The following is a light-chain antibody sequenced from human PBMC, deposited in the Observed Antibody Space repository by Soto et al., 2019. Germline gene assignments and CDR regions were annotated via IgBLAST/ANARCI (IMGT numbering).Light chain of an antibody. CDR1: QSVSSGY. V-gene: IGKV3-20*01. J-gene: IGKJ5*01. CDR3: QQYNNWPPIT. Sequence: EIVLTQSPGTLSLSPGDGATLSCRASQSVSSGYLAWYQQKPGQAPRLLIYGASSRATGIPDRFSGSGSGTDFTLTISSLQSEDFAVYYCQQYNNWPPITFGQGTRLEIK. CDR2: GAS.